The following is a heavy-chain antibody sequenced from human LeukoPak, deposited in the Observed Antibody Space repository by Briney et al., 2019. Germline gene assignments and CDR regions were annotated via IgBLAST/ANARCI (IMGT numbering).Heavy chain of an antibody. Sequence: SKTLSLTCTVSGGSISSYYWSWIRQPAGKGLEWIGRIYTSGSTNYNPSLKSRVTMSVDTSKNQFSLKLSSVTAADTAVYYCARAPDSSGPPPYYYYYYMDVWGKGTTVTVSS. CDR2: IYTSGST. J-gene: IGHJ6*03. V-gene: IGHV4-4*07. D-gene: IGHD3-22*01. CDR3: ARAPDSSGPPPYYYYYYMDV. CDR1: GGSISSYY.